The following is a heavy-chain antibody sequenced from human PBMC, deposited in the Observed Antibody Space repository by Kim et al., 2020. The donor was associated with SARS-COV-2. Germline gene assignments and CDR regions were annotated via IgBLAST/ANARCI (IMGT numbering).Heavy chain of an antibody. D-gene: IGHD3-3*01. CDR2: IWYDGSNK. CDR3: ARDDTYYDFWSGYLRDRQNYYYYYGMDV. Sequence: GGSLRLSCAASGFTFSSYGMHWVRQAPGKGLEWVAVIWYDGSNKYYADSVKGRFTISRDNSKNTLYLPMNSLRAEDTAVYYCARDDTYYDFWSGYLRDRQNYYYYYGMDVWGQGTTVTVSS. V-gene: IGHV3-33*01. J-gene: IGHJ6*02. CDR1: GFTFSSYG.